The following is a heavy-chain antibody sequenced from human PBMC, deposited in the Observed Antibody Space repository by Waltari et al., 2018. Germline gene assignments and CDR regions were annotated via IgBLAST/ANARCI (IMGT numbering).Heavy chain of an antibody. J-gene: IGHJ3*02. CDR1: GGSISSSSYY. CDR3: ARDKGSGSPYWAFDI. Sequence: QLQLQESGPGLVKPSETLSLTCTVSGGSISSSSYYWGWIRQPPGKGLEWIGSINYSGSTYYNPSLKSRVTISVDTSKNQFSLKLSSVTAADTAVYYCARDKGSGSPYWAFDIWGQGTMVTVSS. D-gene: IGHD6-19*01. V-gene: IGHV4-39*07. CDR2: INYSGST.